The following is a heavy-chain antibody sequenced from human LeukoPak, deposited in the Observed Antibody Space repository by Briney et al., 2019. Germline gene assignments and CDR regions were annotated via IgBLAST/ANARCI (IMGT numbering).Heavy chain of an antibody. J-gene: IGHJ4*01. CDR1: GGTFSSYA. Sequence: ASVKVSCKASGGTFSSYAISWVRQAPGQGLEWMGRIIPILGIANYAQKFQGRVTITADKSTSTAYMELSSLKSEDTAVYYCARALTTVTTYFDYWGQGTLVTVSS. D-gene: IGHD4-17*01. CDR3: ARALTTVTTYFDY. V-gene: IGHV1-69*04. CDR2: IIPILGIA.